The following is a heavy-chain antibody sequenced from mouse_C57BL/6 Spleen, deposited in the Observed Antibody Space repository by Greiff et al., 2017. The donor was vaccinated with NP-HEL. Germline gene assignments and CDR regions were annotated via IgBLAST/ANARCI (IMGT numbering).Heavy chain of an antibody. CDR2: IYPGDGDT. V-gene: IGHV1-82*01. D-gene: IGHD1-1*01. Sequence: VQLQQSGPELVKPGASVKISCKASGYAFSSSWMNWVKQRPGKGLEWIGRIYPGDGDTNYNGKFKGKATLTADKSSSTAYMQLSSLTSEDSAVYFCARSWITTVRFDYWGQGTTLTVSS. CDR3: ARSWITTVRFDY. CDR1: GYAFSSSW. J-gene: IGHJ2*01.